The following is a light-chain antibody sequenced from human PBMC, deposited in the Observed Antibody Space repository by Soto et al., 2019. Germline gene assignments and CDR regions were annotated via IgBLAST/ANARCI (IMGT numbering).Light chain of an antibody. V-gene: IGKV3-20*01. CDR3: QQCGISQYT. J-gene: IGKJ2*01. CDR2: GAS. CDR1: QSFSSSY. Sequence: EIVLTQSPGTLSLSPGERATLSCRASQSFSSSYLAWYQQKPGQAPRLLIYGASSRATGIPDRVSGSGSGTDLTLTIRRLEPEDWAVYYCQQCGISQYTFVQGTKVEIK.